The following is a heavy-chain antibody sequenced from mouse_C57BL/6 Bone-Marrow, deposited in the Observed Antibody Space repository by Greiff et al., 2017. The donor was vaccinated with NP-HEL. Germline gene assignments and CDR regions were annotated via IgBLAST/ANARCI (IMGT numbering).Heavy chain of an antibody. D-gene: IGHD1-1*01. CDR1: GFTFSSYA. CDR3: ARDRFITTVVATRYWYFDV. J-gene: IGHJ1*03. CDR2: ISDGGSYT. V-gene: IGHV5-4*01. Sequence: EVKLMESGGGLVKPGGSLKLSCAASGFTFSSYAMSWVRQTPEKRLEWVATISDGGSYTYYPDNVKGRFTISRDNAKNNLYLQMSHLKSEDTAMYYCARDRFITTVVATRYWYFDVWGTGTTVTVSS.